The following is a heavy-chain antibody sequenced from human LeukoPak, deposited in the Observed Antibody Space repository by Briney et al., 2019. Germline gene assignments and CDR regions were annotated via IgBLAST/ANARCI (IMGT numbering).Heavy chain of an antibody. D-gene: IGHD6-19*01. V-gene: IGHV1-2*02. CDR1: GYTFTGYY. CDR2: INPNSGGT. CDR3: ARGDSGWYLGLGFDY. J-gene: IGHJ4*02. Sequence: ASVKVSCKASGYTFTGYYMHWVRQAPGQGLEWMGWINPNSGGTNYAQKFQGRVTMTRDTSISTAYMELGRLRSDDTAVYYCARGDSGWYLGLGFDYWGQGTLVTVSS.